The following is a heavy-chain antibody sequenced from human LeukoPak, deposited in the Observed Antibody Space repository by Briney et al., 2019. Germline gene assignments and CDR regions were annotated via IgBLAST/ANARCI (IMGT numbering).Heavy chain of an antibody. CDR3: AAAARYYDSSGYNTRLDLYYFDY. J-gene: IGHJ4*02. D-gene: IGHD3-22*01. CDR1: GYTFVSYD. V-gene: IGHV1-8*01. CDR2: MSPKSGNT. Sequence: ASVKVSCKASGYTFVSYDINWVRQATGQGPEWMGWMSPKSGNTGYAQKFQGRVTITADESTSTAYMELSSLRSEDTAVYYCAAAARYYDSSGYNTRLDLYYFDYWGQGTLVTVSS.